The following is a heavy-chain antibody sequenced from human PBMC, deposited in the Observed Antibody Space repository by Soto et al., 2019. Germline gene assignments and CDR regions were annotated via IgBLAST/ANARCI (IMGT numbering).Heavy chain of an antibody. CDR1: GFTFSDAY. D-gene: IGHD1-26*01. CDR3: AKTVGLGPFGHFTL. J-gene: IGHJ2*01. CDR2: ISHTSHYM. Sequence: QEQLVESGGGLVKPGGSLRLSCAASGFTFSDAYMRWIRQAPGKGLEGVSYISHTSHYMKYSDSVEGRFTVSRDNAKNSLYLHMNSLRAEDTAVYYCAKTVGLGPFGHFTLWGRGTLVIVSS. V-gene: IGHV3-11*05.